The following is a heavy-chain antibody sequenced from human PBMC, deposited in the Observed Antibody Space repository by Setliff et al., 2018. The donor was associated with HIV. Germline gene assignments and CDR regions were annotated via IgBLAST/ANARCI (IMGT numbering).Heavy chain of an antibody. CDR2: IYYTGST. Sequence: PSETLSLTCTVSGGSINSGHYYWSWIRHHPGKGLEWIGYIYYTGSTYFNPSLKSRITLSIDTSKNQFSLKLTSVTAADTAVYYCARSAMAKYSYGQSPIPSYWFFDLWGRGTLVTVSS. D-gene: IGHD1-26*01. CDR1: GGSINSGHYY. V-gene: IGHV4-31*03. J-gene: IGHJ2*01. CDR3: ARSAMAKYSYGQSPIPSYWFFDL.